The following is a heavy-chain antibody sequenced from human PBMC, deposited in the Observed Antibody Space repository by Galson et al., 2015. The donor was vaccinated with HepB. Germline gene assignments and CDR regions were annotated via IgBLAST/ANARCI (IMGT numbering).Heavy chain of an antibody. J-gene: IGHJ4*02. Sequence: SLRLSCAASGFTFIGSAIHWVRQASGTGPEWIGHIRSKATNFAALYVPSLKGRFTISRDDSKNLAYLHMRSLKTDDTAVYYCVRSGDFSGYSSRWGQGTLGTVSS. D-gene: IGHD6-13*01. CDR1: GFTFIGSA. CDR3: VRSGDFSGYSSR. V-gene: IGHV3-73*01. CDR2: IRSKATNFAA.